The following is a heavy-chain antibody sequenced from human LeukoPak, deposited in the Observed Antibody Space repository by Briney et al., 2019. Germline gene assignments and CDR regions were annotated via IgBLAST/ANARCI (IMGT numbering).Heavy chain of an antibody. CDR1: GGTFTNYA. CDR2: IIPVFGTT. V-gene: IGHV1-69*13. D-gene: IGHD1-26*01. CDR3: ARGVRNSGSYYVDY. J-gene: IGHJ4*02. Sequence: ASVKVSCKASGGTFTNYAFTWVRQAPGQGLEWMGGIIPVFGTTNYAQKFQGRVTITADESTTTAYMELRSLKSEDTAVYYCARGVRNSGSYYVDYWGRGTPVTVSS.